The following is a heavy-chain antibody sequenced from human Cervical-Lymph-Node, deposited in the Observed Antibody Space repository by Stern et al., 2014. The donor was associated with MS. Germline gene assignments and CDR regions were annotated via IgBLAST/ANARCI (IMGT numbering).Heavy chain of an antibody. CDR2: IYSSGTT. CDR3: ATQGRALAPD. J-gene: IGHJ4*02. Sequence: QVQLQESGPGLVKPSQTLSLTCTVSGDSISSGNYYWSWIRQPAGKGLEWIGRIYSSGTTYYNPSLRSRVTISIDTSNNQFSLKLSLVTATDTAVYYCATQGRALAPDWGQGTLVTVSS. CDR1: GDSISSGNYY. V-gene: IGHV4-61*02.